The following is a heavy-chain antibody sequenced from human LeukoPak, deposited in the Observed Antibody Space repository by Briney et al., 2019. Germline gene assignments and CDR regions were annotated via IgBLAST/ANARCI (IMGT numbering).Heavy chain of an antibody. V-gene: IGHV3-21*01. Sequence: PGGSLRLSCAASGFTFSSYSMNWVRQAPGKGLEWVSSISSSSSYIYYADSVKGRFTISRDNSKNTLCLQMNSVRAEDTAVYYCAISGSYYLPLVSWGQGTLVTVSS. J-gene: IGHJ5*01. CDR3: AISGSYYLPLVS. CDR1: GFTFSSYS. D-gene: IGHD1-26*01. CDR2: ISSSSSYI.